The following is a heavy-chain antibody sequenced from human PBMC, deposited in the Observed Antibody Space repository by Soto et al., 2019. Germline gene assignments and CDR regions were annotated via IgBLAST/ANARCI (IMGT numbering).Heavy chain of an antibody. Sequence: GGSLRLSCAASGFTFNIFAMGWVRQAPGQGLEWVSGISGSGESTYFADSVKGRFTISRDDSKNTVHLQLNSLKAEDTAVYYCAKDGGITMFRGRARGFVIWGPGTMVTVSS. D-gene: IGHD3-10*01. V-gene: IGHV3-23*01. CDR3: AKDGGITMFRGRARGFVI. CDR2: ISGSGEST. CDR1: GFTFNIFA. J-gene: IGHJ3*02.